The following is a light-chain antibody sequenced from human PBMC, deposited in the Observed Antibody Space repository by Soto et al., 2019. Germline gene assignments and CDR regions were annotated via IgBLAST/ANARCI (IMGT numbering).Light chain of an antibody. CDR3: QQSLSSPPT. Sequence: DIQVTQSPSSLSAFVGDRGTITCRASRSIGNYLNWYQQKPGKAPKLLIYSASSLQSGVTSRFNGSGSGTDFTLTLSSLQPEDFATYFCQQSLSSPPTFGGGTKVEI. J-gene: IGKJ4*01. V-gene: IGKV1-39*01. CDR1: RSIGNY. CDR2: SAS.